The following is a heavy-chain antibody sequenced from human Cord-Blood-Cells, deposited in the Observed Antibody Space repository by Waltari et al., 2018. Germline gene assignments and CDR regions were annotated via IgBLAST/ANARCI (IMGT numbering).Heavy chain of an antibody. CDR1: GGSISSSSYY. Sequence: QLQLQESGPGLVKPSETLSLTCTVSGGSISSSSYYWGWIRQPPGKGLEWMGSIYYCGSTYTNPSLKGRVNISVDTAKNQFSLKLSSVTAADTAVYYCARKIRLVHWFDPWGQGTLVTVS. CDR2: IYYCGST. CDR3: ARKIRLVHWFDP. V-gene: IGHV4-39*01. D-gene: IGHD6-6*01. J-gene: IGHJ5*02.